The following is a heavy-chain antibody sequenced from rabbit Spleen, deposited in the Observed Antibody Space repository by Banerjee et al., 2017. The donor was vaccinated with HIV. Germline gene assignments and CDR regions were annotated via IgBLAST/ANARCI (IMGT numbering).Heavy chain of an antibody. V-gene: IGHV1S40*01. CDR2: IAGSSSGFT. CDR3: ARGSAAMTLVITGFYFNL. J-gene: IGHJ4*01. CDR1: GFFFSSSDY. D-gene: IGHD2-1*01. Sequence: QSLAESGGGLVQPEGSLALTCKASGFFFSSSDYICWVRQAPGKGLEWISCIAGSSSGFTYSATWAKGRFTISKTSSTTVTLQMTILTAADTATYFCARGSAAMTLVITGFYFNLWGPGTLVTVS.